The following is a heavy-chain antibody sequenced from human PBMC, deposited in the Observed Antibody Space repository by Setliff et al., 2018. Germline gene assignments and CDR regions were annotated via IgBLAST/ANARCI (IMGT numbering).Heavy chain of an antibody. Sequence: ASVKVSCKASGYMFKRYGINWMRQAPGQGFEWVGWISTYNDNTKSAQKFQGRVTMTTDTTTSTSYLELRSLRSDDTAIYYCARINFYVSSGYYYAPDYWGPGTLVTVSS. CDR3: ARINFYVSSGYYYAPDY. V-gene: IGHV1-18*04. J-gene: IGHJ4*02. CDR1: GYMFKRYG. D-gene: IGHD3-22*01. CDR2: ISTYNDNT.